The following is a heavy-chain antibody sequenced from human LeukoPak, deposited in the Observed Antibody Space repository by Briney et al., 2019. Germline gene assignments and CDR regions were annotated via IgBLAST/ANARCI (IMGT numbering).Heavy chain of an antibody. D-gene: IGHD3-16*02. CDR2: IYCSGST. CDR3: ARAPAPSGGVIVIFDY. Sequence: SETLSLTCTVSGGSISSYYWSWIRQPPGKGLEWIGYIYCSGSTNYNPSLKSRVTISVDTSKNQFSLKLSSVTAADTAVYYCARAPAPSGGVIVIFDYWGQGTLVTVSS. V-gene: IGHV4-59*08. J-gene: IGHJ4*02. CDR1: GGSISSYY.